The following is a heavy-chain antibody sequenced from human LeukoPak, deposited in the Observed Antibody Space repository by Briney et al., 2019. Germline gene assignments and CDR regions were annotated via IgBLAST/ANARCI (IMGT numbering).Heavy chain of an antibody. V-gene: IGHV3-48*04. CDR1: GFTFSSYS. Sequence: PGGSLRLSCAASGFTFSSYSMNWVRQAPGKGRGWVSYISSISSTMYYADSVKGRFTISRDNAKNSLYLQMKSLRAEDTAVYYCARAEDSSGYYYLFDYWGQGTLVTVSS. J-gene: IGHJ4*02. D-gene: IGHD3-22*01. CDR2: ISSISSTM. CDR3: ARAEDSSGYYYLFDY.